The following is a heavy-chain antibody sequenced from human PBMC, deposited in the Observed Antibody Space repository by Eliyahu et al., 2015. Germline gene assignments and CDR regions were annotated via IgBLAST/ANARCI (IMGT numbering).Heavy chain of an antibody. V-gene: IGHV3-21*01. Sequence: EVQLVESGGGLVKPGGSLXLSCAAXGFTFSAYSMNWVRQAPGKGLEWVSSITATSIYIYYADSVKGRFTISRDNAKNSLFLQMNSLRADDTAVYYCAREVSATDLDFWGQGTLVSVSS. D-gene: IGHD6-13*01. J-gene: IGHJ4*02. CDR1: GFTFSAYS. CDR3: AREVSATDLDF. CDR2: ITATSIYI.